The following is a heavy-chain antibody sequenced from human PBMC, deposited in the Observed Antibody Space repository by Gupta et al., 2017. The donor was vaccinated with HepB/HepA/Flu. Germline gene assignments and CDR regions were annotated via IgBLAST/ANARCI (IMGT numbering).Heavy chain of an antibody. J-gene: IGHJ6*02. Sequence: QVQLVESGGGVVQPWRSLRLSCAASGFTFCSYAMHRVRRAPGQGLEWVALISYDGNNKYYADSVKGRFTISRDNSKNTLYLQMNSLRGEDTAVYYCAKDSSSSYYFYYGVDVWGQGSTVTVSS. V-gene: IGHV3-30*18. CDR3: AKDSSSSYYFYYGVDV. CDR2: ISYDGNNK. D-gene: IGHD6-13*01. CDR1: GFTFCSYA.